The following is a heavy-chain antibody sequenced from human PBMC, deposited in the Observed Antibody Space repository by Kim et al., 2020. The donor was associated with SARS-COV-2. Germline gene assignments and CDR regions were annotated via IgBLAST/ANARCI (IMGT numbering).Heavy chain of an antibody. Sequence: SETLSLTCTVSGGSLSSSSYYWGWIRQPPGKGLEWIGTAYYIGNTYYNPSLKSRVTIAVDTSKNQFSLKLGPVTAADTAVYYFARHQRDSSGWYVAFYYYYMDVWGKGTTVTVSS. CDR2: AYYIGNT. D-gene: IGHD6-19*01. J-gene: IGHJ6*03. V-gene: IGHV4-39*01. CDR1: GGSLSSSSYY. CDR3: ARHQRDSSGWYVAFYYYYMDV.